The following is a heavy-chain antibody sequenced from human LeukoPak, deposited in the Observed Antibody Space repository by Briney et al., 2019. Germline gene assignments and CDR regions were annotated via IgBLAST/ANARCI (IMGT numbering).Heavy chain of an antibody. CDR2: IFYSGTT. D-gene: IGHD3-22*01. CDR1: GCSISSSSYC. V-gene: IGHV4-39*01. Sequence: SETLSLTCTVSGCSISSSSYCWGWIRQPPGKGLEWIGTIFYSGTTYYNPSLKSRVTISVDTSKNQFSLKLSSVTAADTAVYYCARYYDGSGYYAASFDPWGQGTLATVSS. CDR3: ARYYDGSGYYAASFDP. J-gene: IGHJ5*02.